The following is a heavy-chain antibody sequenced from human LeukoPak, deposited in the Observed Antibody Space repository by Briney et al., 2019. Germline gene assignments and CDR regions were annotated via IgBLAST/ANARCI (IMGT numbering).Heavy chain of an antibody. V-gene: IGHV4-61*08. D-gene: IGHD3-22*01. CDR1: GVSVSSGGYY. CDR2: FHHSGIN. J-gene: IGHJ4*02. CDR3: ARDDGSGYYPFDY. Sequence: SETLSLTCTVSGVSVSSGGYYWNWLRQPPGKVLEWIGYFHHSGINNYSPSLKRRVPISVDTSKNQFSLKLNSVTAADTAVYFCARDDGSGYYPFDYWGQGTLVTVSS.